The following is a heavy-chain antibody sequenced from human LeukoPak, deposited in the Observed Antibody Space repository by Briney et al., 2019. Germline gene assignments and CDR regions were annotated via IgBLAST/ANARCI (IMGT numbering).Heavy chain of an antibody. D-gene: IGHD1-26*01. J-gene: IGHJ3*02. CDR3: AKKVGGIYTFDI. CDR1: GFTFSNYA. CDR2: IGGSGTTT. V-gene: IGHV3-23*01. Sequence: GGSLRLSCAASGFTFSNYALNWVRQAPGKGLEWVSIIGGSGTTTHYADSVKGRFTISRDNSKNTLYLQMNSLRAEDTAVYYCAKKVGGIYTFDIWGQGTMVTVSS.